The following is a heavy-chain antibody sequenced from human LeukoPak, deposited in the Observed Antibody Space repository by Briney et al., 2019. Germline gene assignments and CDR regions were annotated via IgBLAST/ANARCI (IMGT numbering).Heavy chain of an antibody. J-gene: IGHJ4*02. CDR3: ARARNYHDGSGYYHFDS. V-gene: IGHV6-1*01. D-gene: IGHD3-22*01. Sequence: SQTLSLTCAISGDSVSSNSAAWNWIRQSPSRGLEWLGRTYYTSKWYNDYALSVRGRINIIPDTSRNQVSLHLNSVTPEDTAVYYCARARNYHDGSGYYHFDSWGQGTLVTVSS. CDR2: TYYTSKWYN. CDR1: GDSVSSNSAA.